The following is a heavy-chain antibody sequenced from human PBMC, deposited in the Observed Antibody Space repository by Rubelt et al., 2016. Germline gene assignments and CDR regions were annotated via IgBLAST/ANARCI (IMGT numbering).Heavy chain of an antibody. J-gene: IGHJ6*02. CDR2: ISYDGSNK. CDR3: AISQSHCSSTSCYNYYYYYYGMDV. Sequence: KGLEWVAVISYDGSNKYYADSVKGRFPISRDNSKNTLYLQMNSLRAEDTAVYYCAISQSHCSSTSCYNYYYYYYGMDVWGQGTTVTVSS. D-gene: IGHD2-2*02. V-gene: IGHV3-30*04.